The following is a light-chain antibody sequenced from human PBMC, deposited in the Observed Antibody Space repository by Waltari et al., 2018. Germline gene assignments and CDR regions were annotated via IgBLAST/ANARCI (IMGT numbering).Light chain of an antibody. V-gene: IGLV3-1*01. CDR2: QHN. CDR1: NLGDKY. CDR3: QAWDSSTGVI. Sequence: SYELTQPPSVSVSPGRTATLPCSGDNLGDKYASWYQQKPGPSPAPVIYQHNKRPSGTPERFSGSNSGNTATLTISGTQAMDEADYYCQAWDSSTGVIFGGGTKLTVL. J-gene: IGLJ2*01.